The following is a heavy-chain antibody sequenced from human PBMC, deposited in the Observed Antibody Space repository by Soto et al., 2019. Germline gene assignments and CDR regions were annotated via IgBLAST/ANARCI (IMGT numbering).Heavy chain of an antibody. CDR3: AKDQGGQLVRYDAFDI. V-gene: IGHV3-48*01. D-gene: IGHD6-13*01. CDR1: GLTLSTSS. CDR2: IRRHTSVT. J-gene: IGHJ3*02. Sequence: GGSLRLSCAAFGLTLSTSSMNWVRQAPGRGLEWISYIRRHTSVTAYADSVKGRFTISRDSAKNSLYLQMDSLRVEDTAVYYCAKDQGGQLVRYDAFDIWGQGTMVTVSS.